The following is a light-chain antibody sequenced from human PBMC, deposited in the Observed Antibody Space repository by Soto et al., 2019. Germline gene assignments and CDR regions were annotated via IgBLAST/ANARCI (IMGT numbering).Light chain of an antibody. CDR2: GVT. J-gene: IGLJ3*02. CDR3: CSYAGDNSWV. CDR1: SSDVENYDL. Sequence: QSALTQPASVSGSPGQSITVYCTGTSSDVENYDLVSWYQQHPGQAPKVIIYGVTQRPSGVSNRFSGKRSGNTASLTISGLQAEDEAEYFCCSYAGDNSWVFGGGTKVTVL. V-gene: IGLV2-23*02.